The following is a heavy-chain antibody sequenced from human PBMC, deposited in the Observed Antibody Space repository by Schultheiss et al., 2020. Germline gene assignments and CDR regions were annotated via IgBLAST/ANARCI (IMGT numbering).Heavy chain of an antibody. D-gene: IGHD6-19*01. Sequence: ASVKVSCKASGYTFTGNYVHWVRQAPGQGLEWMGRINPNSGGTNYAQKFQGRVTMTEDTSTDTAYMELSSLRSEDTAVYYCATGYSGWKPILDYWGQGTLVTVSS. CDR2: INPNSGGT. V-gene: IGHV1-2*06. CDR3: ATGYSGWKPILDY. CDR1: GYTFTGNY. J-gene: IGHJ4*02.